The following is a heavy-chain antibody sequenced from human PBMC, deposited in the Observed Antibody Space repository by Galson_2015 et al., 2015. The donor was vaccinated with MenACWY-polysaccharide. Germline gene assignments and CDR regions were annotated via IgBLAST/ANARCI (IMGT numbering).Heavy chain of an antibody. CDR3: ARDPYDGSGFVLWEPDY. V-gene: IGHV3-11*01. Sequence: LTLSCAASGFTFSDYYMSWIRQAPGKGLEWVSYISRSGSTIYYADSVKGRFTISRDNAKNSLYLQMNSLRAEDTAVDYCARDPYDGSGFVLWEPDYRGQRTLVTASS. J-gene: IGHJ4*02. CDR1: GFTFSDYY. D-gene: IGHD3-22*01. CDR2: ISRSGSTI.